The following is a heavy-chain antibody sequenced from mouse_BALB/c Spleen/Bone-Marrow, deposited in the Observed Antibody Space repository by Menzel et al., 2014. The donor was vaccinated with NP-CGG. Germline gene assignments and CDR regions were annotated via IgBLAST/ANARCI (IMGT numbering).Heavy chain of an antibody. CDR3: TSYDWFAY. J-gene: IGHJ3*01. V-gene: IGHV1-15*01. CDR2: IDPETGGT. CDR1: GYAFTDYE. D-gene: IGHD2-12*01. Sequence: VQLVESGAELVRPGASVTLSCKASGYAFTDYEMHWVKQTPVHGLEWIGAIDPETGGTAYNQKFKGKATLTADKSSSTVYMELRSLTSEDSAVYYCTSYDWFAYWGQGTLVTVSA.